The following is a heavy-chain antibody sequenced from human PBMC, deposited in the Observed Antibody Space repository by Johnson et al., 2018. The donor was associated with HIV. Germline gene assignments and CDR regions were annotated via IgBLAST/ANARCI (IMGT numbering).Heavy chain of an antibody. D-gene: IGHD4-17*01. CDR1: GFTFSSYA. CDR3: AKGENDYGDYELDAFDI. V-gene: IGHV3-30-3*01. Sequence: QMQLVESGGGVVQPGRSLRLSCAASGFTFSSYAMHWVRQAPGKGLEWMAIISYDGSNKYYADSVKGRFTISRDNSKNTLYLQMNSLRAEDTAVYYCAKGENDYGDYELDAFDIWGQGTMVTVSS. CDR2: ISYDGSNK. J-gene: IGHJ3*02.